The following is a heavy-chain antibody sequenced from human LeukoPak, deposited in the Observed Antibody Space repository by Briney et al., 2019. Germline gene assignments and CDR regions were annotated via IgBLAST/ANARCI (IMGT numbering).Heavy chain of an antibody. V-gene: IGHV3-49*04. CDR2: IRSKGKGGAV. J-gene: IGHJ5*02. Sequence: GGSLRLSCAASGFTFSSDSMNWVRQAPGKGLEWVSFIRSKGKGGAVEYAASVQGRFTMSRDDSRSVAYLQMDSLKTEDTGVYYCTRDPPPFPWGQGTLVTVSS. CDR1: GFTFSSDS. CDR3: TRDPPPFP.